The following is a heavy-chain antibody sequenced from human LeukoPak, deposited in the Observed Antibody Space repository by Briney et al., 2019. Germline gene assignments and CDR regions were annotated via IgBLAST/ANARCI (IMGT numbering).Heavy chain of an antibody. D-gene: IGHD3-10*01. J-gene: IGHJ4*02. CDR1: GGSISSYY. V-gene: IGHV4-4*07. CDR2: IYTSGST. CDR3: ARESAEGSIRGLFDY. Sequence: PSETLSLTCTVSGGSISSYYWSWIRQPAGKGLEWIGRIYTSGSTNYNPSLKSRVTMSVDTSKNQFSLKLSSVTAADTAVYYCARESAEGSIRGLFDYWGQGTLVTVSS.